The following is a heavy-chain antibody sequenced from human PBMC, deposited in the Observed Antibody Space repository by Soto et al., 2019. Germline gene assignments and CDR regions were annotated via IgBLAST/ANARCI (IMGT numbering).Heavy chain of an antibody. V-gene: IGHV4-34*01. CDR3: ARAGCSSTSCYTWAPFDY. CDR2: IYHSGST. D-gene: IGHD2-2*02. Sequence: PSETLSLTCAVYGGSFSGYYLSWIRQPPGKGLEWIGEIYHSGSTNYNPSLKSRVTISVDTSKNQFSLKLSSVTAADTAVYYCARAGCSSTSCYTWAPFDYWGQGILVTVSS. CDR1: GGSFSGYY. J-gene: IGHJ4*02.